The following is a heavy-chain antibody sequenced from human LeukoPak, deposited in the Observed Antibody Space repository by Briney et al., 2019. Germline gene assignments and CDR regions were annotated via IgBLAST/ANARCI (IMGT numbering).Heavy chain of an antibody. CDR3: ARESGSYLWRSWLNP. Sequence: SETLSLTCTVSGGSISSYYWSWIRQPPGKGLEWIGYIYYSGSTNYNPSLKSRVTISVDTSKNQFSLKLNSVTAAGTAVYYCARESGSYLWRSWLNPWGQGTLVTVSS. J-gene: IGHJ5*02. CDR2: IYYSGST. V-gene: IGHV4-59*01. D-gene: IGHD3-16*01. CDR1: GGSISSYY.